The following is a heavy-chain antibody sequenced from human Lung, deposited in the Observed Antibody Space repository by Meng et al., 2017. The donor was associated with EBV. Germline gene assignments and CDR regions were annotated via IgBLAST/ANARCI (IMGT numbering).Heavy chain of an antibody. D-gene: IGHD3-10*01. Sequence: WGAGCLKPLGPWFLTFAVAGGSISSSNWCSGVRQPPGKGLEGIGEIYHSGSTNYNPSLKSRVTISVDKSKNQFSLKLSSVTAADTAVYYCARGITMVRGVPGHWFDPWGQGTLVTVSS. CDR3: ARGITMVRGVPGHWFDP. J-gene: IGHJ5*02. CDR2: IYHSGST. V-gene: IGHV4-4*02. CDR1: GGSISSSNW.